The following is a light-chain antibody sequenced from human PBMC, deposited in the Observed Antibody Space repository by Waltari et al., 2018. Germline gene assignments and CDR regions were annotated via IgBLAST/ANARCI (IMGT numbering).Light chain of an antibody. CDR3: QKYGSTPRP. CDR2: DAS. V-gene: IGKV3-20*01. Sequence: EIVLTQSPGTLSLSPGERASLSCRASQIISTSYLAWYQQNPGQAPRLLTYDASRRATGMPDRFSGSGSGTDFTLTISRLEPEDFAVYYCQKYGSTPRPFGGGTKVEIK. J-gene: IGKJ4*01. CDR1: QIISTSY.